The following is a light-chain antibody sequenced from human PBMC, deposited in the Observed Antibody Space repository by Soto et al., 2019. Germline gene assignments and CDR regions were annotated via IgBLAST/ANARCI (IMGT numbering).Light chain of an antibody. J-gene: IGKJ3*01. CDR1: QSGNNN. CDR2: GAS. CDR3: QQHNNWPS. Sequence: EIVMTQSAATLSVSPGERATLSCRTSQSGNNNLAWYQKKSGQAPRLLIYGASTRATGVPARFSGSGSGTEFTLNISSLQAEDFAVYYCQQHNNWPSFGPGTKVDIK. V-gene: IGKV3-15*01.